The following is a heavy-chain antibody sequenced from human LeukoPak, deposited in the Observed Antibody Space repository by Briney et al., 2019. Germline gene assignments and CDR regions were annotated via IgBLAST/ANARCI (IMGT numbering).Heavy chain of an antibody. J-gene: IGHJ4*02. CDR2: INHSGST. V-gene: IGHV4-34*01. CDR1: GGSFSGYY. D-gene: IGHD3-10*01. CDR3: ARAVYGSGSSPHGH. Sequence: SETLSLTCAVYGGSFSGYYWSWIRQPPGMGLEWIGEINHSGSTNYNPSLKSRVTISVDTSKNQFSLKLSSVTAADTAVYYCARAVYGSGSSPHGHWGQGTLVTVSS.